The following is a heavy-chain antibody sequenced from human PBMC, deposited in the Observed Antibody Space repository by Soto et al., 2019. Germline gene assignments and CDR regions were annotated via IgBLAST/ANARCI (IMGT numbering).Heavy chain of an antibody. CDR3: ATRMTTAPY. J-gene: IGHJ4*02. CDR2: IYSGGGT. CDR1: LFIVSDNY. Sequence: EVRLVQSGGGLVQPGGSLRLSCAASLFIVSDNYMRWVRQAPGKGLEWVSLIYSGGGTDYAESVKGRFTISRDNSKNTLYLQMNSRQAKDTGIYYCATRMTTAPYWGQGTVVTVSS. V-gene: IGHV3-66*01. D-gene: IGHD4-17*01.